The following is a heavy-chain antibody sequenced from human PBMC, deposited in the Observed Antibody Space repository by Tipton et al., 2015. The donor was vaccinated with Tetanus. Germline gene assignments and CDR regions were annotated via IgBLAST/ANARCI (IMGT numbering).Heavy chain of an antibody. D-gene: IGHD1-14*01. V-gene: IGHV3-23*04. J-gene: IGHJ4*02. CDR1: GFTFSHFA. Sequence: VQLVQSGGGLVQPGGSLRLSCVASGFTFSHFAVSWVRRAPGRWLEWVSSLSHDGGNIYYADFARGRFTISRDNSKNTLFLQMDDLRAEDTAIYYCEAQRTSEDFWGQGTLVTASS. CDR3: EAQRTSEDF. CDR2: LSHDGGNI.